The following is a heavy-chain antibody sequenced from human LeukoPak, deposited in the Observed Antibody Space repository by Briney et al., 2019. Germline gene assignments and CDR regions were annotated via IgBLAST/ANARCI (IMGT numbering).Heavy chain of an antibody. CDR1: GGTFSSYA. CDR3: ARXGXXWELPPLDY. D-gene: IGHD1-26*01. CDR2: IIPIFGTA. Sequence: GASVKVSCKASGGTFSSYAISWVRQAPGQGLEWMGGIIPIFGTANYAQKFQGRVTMTTGTSTRTAYMKLRSLRSDDTAVYYCARXGXXWELPPLDYWGQGTLVTVSS. V-gene: IGHV1-69*05. J-gene: IGHJ4*02.